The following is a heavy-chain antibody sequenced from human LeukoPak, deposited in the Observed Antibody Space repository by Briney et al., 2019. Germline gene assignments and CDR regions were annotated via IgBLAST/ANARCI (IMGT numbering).Heavy chain of an antibody. CDR2: IYHSGST. Sequence: SETPSLTCTVPGYSITRNFHWVWIRQPPGKGLGGIGSIYHSGSTYYNPSLKSRVTMSVDTSKNQFSLKLTSVTAADTAVYFCASRDCSDGACFFDYWGQGTLVTVSS. D-gene: IGHD2-15*01. CDR3: ASRDCSDGACFFDY. CDR1: GYSITRNFH. J-gene: IGHJ4*02. V-gene: IGHV4-38-2*02.